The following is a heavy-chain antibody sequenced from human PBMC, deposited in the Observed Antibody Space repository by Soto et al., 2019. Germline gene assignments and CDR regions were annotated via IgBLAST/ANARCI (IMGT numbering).Heavy chain of an antibody. D-gene: IGHD6-13*01. J-gene: IGHJ5*02. Sequence: ASVKVCCKDIGYRFTSHYMRWVRQAPGQGLEWMGTIYPGGVNTNYAQKLQGRVTMTTDTSTSTAYMELRSLRSDDTAVYYCACPSIAAAGPWGQGTLVTVSS. CDR1: GYRFTSHY. V-gene: IGHV1-46*01. CDR3: ACPSIAAAGP. CDR2: IYPGGVNT.